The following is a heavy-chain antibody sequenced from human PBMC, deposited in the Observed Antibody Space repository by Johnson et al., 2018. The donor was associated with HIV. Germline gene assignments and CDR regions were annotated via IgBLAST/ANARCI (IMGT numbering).Heavy chain of an antibody. V-gene: IGHV3-13*01. J-gene: IGHJ3*02. CDR3: ARDFSVRAFDI. Sequence: EVQLVESGGGLVQPGGSLRLSCAASGFTFSSYDMHWVRQATGKGLEWVSAIGTAGDTYYPGSVKGRFTISRENAKNTLYLQMNSLRAEDTAVYYCARDFSVRAFDIWGQGTMVTVSS. CDR1: GFTFSSYD. D-gene: IGHD3-10*01. CDR2: IGTAGDT.